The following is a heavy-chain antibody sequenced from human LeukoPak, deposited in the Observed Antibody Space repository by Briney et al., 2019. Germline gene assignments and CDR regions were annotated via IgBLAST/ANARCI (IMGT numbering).Heavy chain of an antibody. CDR1: GFTVTSTY. CDR3: ASKMEPAAEKGLAY. J-gene: IGHJ4*02. CDR2: NSGGST. Sequence: GGSLRLTCAVSGFTVTSTYMSWVGQTPGKGLEWVSSNSGGSTYVADSVKGRFNIFRDNSKNTLHLQMNSLRVDDTAVYFCASKMEPAAEKGLAYWGQGTLVTVSS. D-gene: IGHD2-2*01. V-gene: IGHV3-53*01.